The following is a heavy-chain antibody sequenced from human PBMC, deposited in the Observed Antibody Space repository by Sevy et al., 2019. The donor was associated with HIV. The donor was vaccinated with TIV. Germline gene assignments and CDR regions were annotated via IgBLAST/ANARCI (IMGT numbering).Heavy chain of an antibody. V-gene: IGHV1-69*13. D-gene: IGHD2-21*02. CDR1: GGNFRNYV. CDR2: IIPNSGTA. Sequence: ASVKVSCKASGGNFRNYVISWVRQAPGQGLEWMGGIIPNSGTANYAQKFQGRVTIIADESTGTAYRELSSLRSEDTAVYYCARLYPCGGACYYFDSWGQGTLVTVSS. J-gene: IGHJ4*02. CDR3: ARLYPCGGACYYFDS.